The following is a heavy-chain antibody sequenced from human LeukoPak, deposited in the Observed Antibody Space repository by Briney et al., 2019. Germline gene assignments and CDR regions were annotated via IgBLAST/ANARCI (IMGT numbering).Heavy chain of an antibody. CDR1: GGSISSSSYY. D-gene: IGHD6-13*01. CDR2: IYYSGST. Sequence: SETLSLTCTVSGGSISSSSYYWGWIRQPPGKGLEWIGSIYYSGSTYYNPSLKSRVTISVDTPKNQFSLKLSSVTAADTAVYYCARGATGAAAGEPYYYYMDVWGKGTTVTVSS. V-gene: IGHV4-39*01. CDR3: ARGATGAAAGEPYYYYMDV. J-gene: IGHJ6*03.